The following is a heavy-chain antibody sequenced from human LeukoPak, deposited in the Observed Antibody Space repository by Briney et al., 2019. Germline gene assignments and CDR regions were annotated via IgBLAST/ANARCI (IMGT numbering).Heavy chain of an antibody. V-gene: IGHV3-20*04. CDR1: GFTFSSYA. CDR3: ARLLSSGSYPHYFDY. D-gene: IGHD3-10*01. CDR2: INWSGSST. J-gene: IGHJ4*02. Sequence: PGGSLRLSCAASGFTFSSYAMSWVRQAPGKGLEWVSGINWSGSSTNYADSVKGRFTISRDSAKNSLYLQMNGLRAEDTALYYCARLLSSGSYPHYFDYWGQGTLVTVSS.